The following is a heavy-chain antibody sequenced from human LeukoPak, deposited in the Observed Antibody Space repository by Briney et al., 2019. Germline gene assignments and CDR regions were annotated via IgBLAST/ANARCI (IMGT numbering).Heavy chain of an antibody. J-gene: IGHJ2*01. CDR3: ARHRGLGLRYFDWSPKKNWYFDL. D-gene: IGHD3-9*01. Sequence: SETLSLTCTVSSGSISTYYWSWIRQPPGKGLEWIGYIYHNGNTNYNPSLKSRVTISVDTSKNQFSLKLSSVTAADTAVYYCARHRGLGLRYFDWSPKKNWYFDLWGRGTLVTVSS. V-gene: IGHV4-59*08. CDR1: SGSISTYY. CDR2: IYHNGNT.